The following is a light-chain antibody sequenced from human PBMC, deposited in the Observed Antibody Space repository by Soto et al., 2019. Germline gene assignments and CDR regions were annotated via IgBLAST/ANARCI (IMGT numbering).Light chain of an antibody. CDR3: FSYAGSSTLGV. CDR1: SSDVGGYNY. Sequence: QSALTQPRSVSGSPGQSVTISCTGTSSDVGGYNYVSWYQHHPGKAPKLMIYDVSKRPSGVPDRFSGSKSGNTASLTISGLQVEDEADYHCFSYAGSSTLGVFGGGTKLTVL. CDR2: DVS. V-gene: IGLV2-11*01. J-gene: IGLJ2*01.